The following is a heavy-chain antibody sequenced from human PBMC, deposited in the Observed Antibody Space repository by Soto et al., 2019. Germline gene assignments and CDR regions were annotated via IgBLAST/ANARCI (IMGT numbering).Heavy chain of an antibody. CDR1: GYSFTSYW. CDR3: TRANKGRYCSGGSCYSGWSEYYYYGMDV. V-gene: IGHV5-51*01. CDR2: IYPGDSDT. Sequence: GESLKISCKGSGYSFTSYWIGWVRQMPGKGLEWMGIIYPGDSDTRYSPSFQGQVTISADKSISTAYLQWSSLKTEDTAVYYCTRANKGRYCSGGSCYSGWSEYYYYGMDVWGQGPRSPSP. D-gene: IGHD2-15*01. J-gene: IGHJ6*02.